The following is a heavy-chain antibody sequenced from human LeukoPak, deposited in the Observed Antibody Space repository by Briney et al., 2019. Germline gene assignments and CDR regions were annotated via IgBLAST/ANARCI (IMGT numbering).Heavy chain of an antibody. Sequence: PGRSLRLSCAASGFTFSSYAMHWVRQAPGKGLEWVAVISGGGGTTYYSDSVKGRFTISRDNSKNTLYLQMNSLRAEDTAVYYCANFGCTSTSCLDYWGQGTLVTVSS. V-gene: IGHV3-23*01. D-gene: IGHD2-2*01. CDR1: GFTFSSYA. J-gene: IGHJ4*02. CDR2: ISGGGGTT. CDR3: ANFGCTSTSCLDY.